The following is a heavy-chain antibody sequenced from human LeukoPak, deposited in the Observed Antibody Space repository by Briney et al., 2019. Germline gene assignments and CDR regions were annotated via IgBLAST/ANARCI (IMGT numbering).Heavy chain of an antibody. CDR3: ARTRTIFGVVITAFDY. Sequence: SETLSLTCAVYGGSLSDYYWSWIRQPPGKGLEWIGEINHSGSTNYNPSLKSRVTISVDTSKNQFSLKLSSVTAADTAVYYCARTRTIFGVVITAFDYWGQGTLVTVSS. J-gene: IGHJ4*02. CDR2: INHSGST. D-gene: IGHD3-3*01. V-gene: IGHV4-34*01. CDR1: GGSLSDYY.